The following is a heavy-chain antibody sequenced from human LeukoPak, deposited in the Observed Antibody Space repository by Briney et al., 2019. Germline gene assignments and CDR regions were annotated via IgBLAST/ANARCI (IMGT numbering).Heavy chain of an antibody. J-gene: IGHJ4*02. D-gene: IGHD1-26*01. CDR3: ARAGWDLYVDY. CDR1: GGSISSYY. Sequence: SGTLSLTCTVSGGSISSYYWSWLRQPPGKGLEWIGYIYYSGSTNYNPSLKSRVTISVDTSKNQFSLKLSSVTAADTAVYYCARAGWDLYVDYWGQGTLVTVSS. V-gene: IGHV4-59*01. CDR2: IYYSGST.